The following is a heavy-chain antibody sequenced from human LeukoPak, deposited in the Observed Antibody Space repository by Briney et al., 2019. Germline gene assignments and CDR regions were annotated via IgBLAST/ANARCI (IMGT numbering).Heavy chain of an antibody. V-gene: IGHV1-8*03. CDR3: ARTQQLVRRSPLDP. CDR2: MNPYSANT. J-gene: IGHJ5*02. CDR1: GYTFTNYD. D-gene: IGHD6-13*01. Sequence: ASVKVSCKASGYTFTNYDIHWVRQATGQGLEWMGWMNPYSANTGYAQNFQGRITITRNTSISTAYMELSSLRSDDTAVYYCARTQQLVRRSPLDPWGQGTLVTVSS.